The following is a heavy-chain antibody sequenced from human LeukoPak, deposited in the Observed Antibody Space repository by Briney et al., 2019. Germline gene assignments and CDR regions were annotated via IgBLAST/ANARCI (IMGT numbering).Heavy chain of an antibody. CDR1: GYSISSGYY. Sequence: PSETLSLTCTVSGYSISSGYYWGWIRQPPGKGLEWIGSIYHSGSTYYNPSLKSRVTKSVDTSKNQFSLKLSSVTAADTAVYYCARVPGGVVGATAAFDIWGQGTMVTVSS. J-gene: IGHJ3*02. CDR3: ARVPGGVVGATAAFDI. D-gene: IGHD1-26*01. V-gene: IGHV4-38-2*02. CDR2: IYHSGST.